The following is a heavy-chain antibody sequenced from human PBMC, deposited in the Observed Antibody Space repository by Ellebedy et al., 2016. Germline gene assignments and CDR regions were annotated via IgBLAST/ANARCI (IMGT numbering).Heavy chain of an antibody. Sequence: GGSLRLSCAASGFTFSSYSMNWVHQAPGKGLEWVSYISSSSSTIYYADSVKGRFTISRDNSKNTLYLQMNSLRAEDTAVYYCAKDGFGELSLGFDYWGQGTLVTVSS. D-gene: IGHD3-10*01. V-gene: IGHV3-48*01. CDR3: AKDGFGELSLGFDY. J-gene: IGHJ4*02. CDR1: GFTFSSYS. CDR2: ISSSSSTI.